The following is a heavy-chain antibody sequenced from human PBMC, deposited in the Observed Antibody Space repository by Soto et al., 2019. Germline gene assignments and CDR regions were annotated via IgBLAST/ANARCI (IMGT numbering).Heavy chain of an antibody. D-gene: IGHD2-21*01. CDR3: ATAVWWTPHGGYYYGMDV. CDR1: GYTLTELS. V-gene: IGHV1-24*01. Sequence: QVQLVQSGAEVKKPGASVKVSCKVSGYTLTELSMHWVRQAPGKGLEWMGGFDPEDGETIYAQKFQGRVTMTEDTSTDTAYMELSSLRSEDTAVYYCATAVWWTPHGGYYYGMDVWGQGTTVTVSS. J-gene: IGHJ6*02. CDR2: FDPEDGET.